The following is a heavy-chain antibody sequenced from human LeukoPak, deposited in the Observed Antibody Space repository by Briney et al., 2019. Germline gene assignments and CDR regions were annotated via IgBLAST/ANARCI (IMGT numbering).Heavy chain of an antibody. J-gene: IGHJ4*02. V-gene: IGHV3-33*01. Sequence: GGSLRLSCAASGFTFSSYGMHWVRQAPGKGLEWVAVIWYDGSNKYYADSVKGQFTISRDNSKNTLYLQMNSLRAEDTAVYYCARGDDYYGSGSYYFDYWGQGTLVTVSS. CDR2: IWYDGSNK. CDR3: ARGDDYYGSGSYYFDY. CDR1: GFTFSSYG. D-gene: IGHD3-10*01.